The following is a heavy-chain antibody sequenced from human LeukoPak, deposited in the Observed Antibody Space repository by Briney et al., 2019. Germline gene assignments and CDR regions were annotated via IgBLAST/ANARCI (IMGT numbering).Heavy chain of an antibody. CDR1: GFTFSSYS. CDR3: ARVPNIVGGSGMDV. J-gene: IGHJ6*04. D-gene: IGHD2-15*01. V-gene: IGHV3-21*01. CDR2: ISSSSTSI. Sequence: GGSLRLSCAASGFTFSSYSMNWVRQAPGQGLGWVSSISSSSTSIYYADSVKGRFTISRDNAKNSLYLQMNSLRAEDTAVYYCARVPNIVGGSGMDVWGKGTTVTVSS.